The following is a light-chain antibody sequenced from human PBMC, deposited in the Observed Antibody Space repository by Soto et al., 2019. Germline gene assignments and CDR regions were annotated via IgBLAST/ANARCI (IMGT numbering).Light chain of an antibody. J-gene: IGLJ2*01. CDR1: NSNIGAGFG. V-gene: IGLV1-40*01. CDR3: QSFDINVLALI. CDR2: SNT. Sequence: QSVLTQPPSVSGAPGQRVTISCTGSNSNIGAGFGVQWYQQFPRTAPRLLIYSNTNRPSGVPDRFSASKSGTSASLAITGLRAGDEADYYCQSFDINVLALIFGVGTKLTVL.